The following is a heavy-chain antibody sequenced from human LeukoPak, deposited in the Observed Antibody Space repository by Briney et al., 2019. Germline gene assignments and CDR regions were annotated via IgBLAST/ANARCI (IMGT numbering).Heavy chain of an antibody. CDR3: ATDAAGWARDN. Sequence: GGSLRLSCAASGFTFSIYSMSWVRQAPGRGLEWVSTITGSGNDIFYADSVKGRFTISRDNTKKSLYLQMNSLRSEDTGVYYCATDAAGWARDNWGQGTLVTVSP. D-gene: IGHD6-19*01. V-gene: IGHV3-21*01. CDR1: GFTFSIYS. J-gene: IGHJ4*02. CDR2: ITGSGNDI.